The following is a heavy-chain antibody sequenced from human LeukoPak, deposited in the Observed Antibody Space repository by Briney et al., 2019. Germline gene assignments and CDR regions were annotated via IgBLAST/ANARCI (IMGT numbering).Heavy chain of an antibody. Sequence: PSETLSLTCTVSGASISSSSYSWAWIRQPPGKGLEWIGRIYTSGSTNYNPSLKSRVTMSVDTSKNQFSLKLSSVTAADTAVYYCARVTGYRIEDYFDYWGQGTLVTVSS. V-gene: IGHV4-61*05. CDR2: IYTSGST. CDR3: ARVTGYRIEDYFDY. D-gene: IGHD6-13*01. CDR1: GASISSSSYS. J-gene: IGHJ4*02.